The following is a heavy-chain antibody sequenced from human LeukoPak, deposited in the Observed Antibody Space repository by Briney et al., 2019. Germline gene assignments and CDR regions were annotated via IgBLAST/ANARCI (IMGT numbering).Heavy chain of an antibody. Sequence: PSETLSLTCGVSGGSVSNTNWWSWVRQPPGQGLEWIGEISLTGLTHYNPSLESRVTVSLDKSKNQLSLNLTSVTAADTAVYYCSRENGAFSPFGYWGQGTLVTVLS. CDR3: SRENGAFSPFGY. D-gene: IGHD2-8*01. V-gene: IGHV4-4*02. CDR1: GGSVSNTNW. J-gene: IGHJ4*02. CDR2: ISLTGLT.